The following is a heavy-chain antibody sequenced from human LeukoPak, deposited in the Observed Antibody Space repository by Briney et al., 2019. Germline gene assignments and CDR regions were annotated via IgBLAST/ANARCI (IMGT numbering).Heavy chain of an antibody. CDR2: IYYSGST. J-gene: IGHJ5*02. CDR3: ASEDKNSSGWYRWFDP. V-gene: IGHV4-39*07. D-gene: IGHD6-19*01. Sequence: KPSETLSLTCTVSGGSISSSSYYWGWIRQPPGKGLEWIGSIYYSGSTYYNPSLKSRVTISVDTSKNQFSLKLSSVTAADTAVYYCASEDKNSSGWYRWFDPWGQGALVTVSS. CDR1: GGSISSSSYY.